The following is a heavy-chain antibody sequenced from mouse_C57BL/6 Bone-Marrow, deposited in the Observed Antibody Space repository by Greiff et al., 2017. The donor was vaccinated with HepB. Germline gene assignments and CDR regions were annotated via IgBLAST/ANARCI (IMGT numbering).Heavy chain of an antibody. CDR1: GFNIKDYY. CDR3: ATVVDY. J-gene: IGHJ2*01. V-gene: IGHV14-2*01. D-gene: IGHD1-1*01. CDR2: IDPEDGET. Sequence: EVKLQESGAELVKPGASVKLSCTASGFNIKDYYMHWVKQRTEQGLEWIGRIDPEDGETQYAPKFQGKATITADTSSNTAYLQLSSLTSEDTAVYYCATVVDYWGQGTTLTVSS.